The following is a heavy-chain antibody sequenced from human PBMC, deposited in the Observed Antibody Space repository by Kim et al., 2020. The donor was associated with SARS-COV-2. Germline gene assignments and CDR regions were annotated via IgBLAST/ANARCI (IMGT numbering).Heavy chain of an antibody. J-gene: IGHJ6*02. CDR3: AGALLDVLRFLVAMDV. Sequence: SETLSLTCAVYGGSFSGYYWSWIRQPPGKGLEWIGEINHSGSTNYNPSLKSRVTISVDTSKNQFSLKLSSVTAADTAVYYCAGALLDVLRFLVAMDVWGQGTTVTVSS. CDR1: GGSFSGYY. V-gene: IGHV4-34*01. CDR2: INHSGST. D-gene: IGHD3-3*01.